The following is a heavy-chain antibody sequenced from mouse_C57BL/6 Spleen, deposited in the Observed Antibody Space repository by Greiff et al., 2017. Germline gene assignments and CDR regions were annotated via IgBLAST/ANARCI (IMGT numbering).Heavy chain of an antibody. CDR3: ARLGYGGPFYAMDY. J-gene: IGHJ4*01. V-gene: IGHV1-22*01. CDR1: GYTFTDYN. D-gene: IGHD6-5*01. CDR2: INPNNGGT. Sequence: EVKLVESGPELVKPGASVKMSCKASGYTFTDYNMHWVKQSHGKSLEWIGYINPNNGGTSYNQQFKGKAKLTVNKSSSTAYIELRSLTSEDSAVYYCARLGYGGPFYAMDYWGQGTSVTVSS.